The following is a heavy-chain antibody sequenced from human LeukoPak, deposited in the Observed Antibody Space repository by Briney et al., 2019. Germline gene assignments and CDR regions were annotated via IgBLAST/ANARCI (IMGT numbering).Heavy chain of an antibody. CDR2: IRYDGSNK. CDR3: AKRGGVRGVNYYYYYYMDV. Sequence: PGGSLRLSCAASGFTFSSYGMHWVRQAPGKGLEWVAFIRYDGSNKYYADSVKGRFTISRDNSKNTLYLQMNSLRAEDTAVYYCAKRGGVRGVNYYYYYYMDVWGKGTTVTISS. V-gene: IGHV3-30*02. J-gene: IGHJ6*03. CDR1: GFTFSSYG. D-gene: IGHD3-10*01.